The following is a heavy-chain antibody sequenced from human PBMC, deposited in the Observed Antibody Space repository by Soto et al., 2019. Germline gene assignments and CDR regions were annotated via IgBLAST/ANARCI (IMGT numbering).Heavy chain of an antibody. D-gene: IGHD3-16*01. J-gene: IGHJ4*01. CDR2: ISSSGSAI. V-gene: IGHV3-48*03. CDR3: LRDSGGGAGIGLDY. CDR1: AFPFSSFE. Sequence: GGSLRLSCAASAFPFSSFEMHWVRQAPGKGLEWVSYISSSGSAIYNADSVKGRFTISRDNAKNSLYLQLHSLRAEDTAVYYCLRDSGGGAGIGLDYWGQGTLVTVSS.